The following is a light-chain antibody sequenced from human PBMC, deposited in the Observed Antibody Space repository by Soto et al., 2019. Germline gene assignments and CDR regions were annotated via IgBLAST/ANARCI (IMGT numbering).Light chain of an antibody. J-gene: IGKJ2*01. V-gene: IGKV3-20*01. CDR3: QQYVTSPYT. Sequence: DIVLTQSPGTLSLSPGERVILSCSTSQSISSSALAWYQQKPGQAPSLLIYGSSRRATGIPDRFSGSGSGTDFTLTISSLEPEDFAVYFCQQYVTSPYTFGQGTKLEI. CDR2: GSS. CDR1: QSISSSA.